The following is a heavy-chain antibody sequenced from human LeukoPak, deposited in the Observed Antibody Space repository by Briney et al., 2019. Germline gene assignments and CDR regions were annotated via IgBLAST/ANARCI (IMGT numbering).Heavy chain of an antibody. CDR2: IYHSGST. D-gene: IGHD2-2*01. CDR3: AREAHCGSTSCSYFDF. V-gene: IGHV4-38-2*02. Sequence: PSETLSFTCTVSGYSISSGYYWGWIRQPPGKGLEWIGSIYHSGSTYYNPSLKSRVTISVDTSKNQFSLKLSSVTAADTAVYYCAREAHCGSTSCSYFDFWGQGTLVTVSS. CDR1: GYSISSGYY. J-gene: IGHJ4*02.